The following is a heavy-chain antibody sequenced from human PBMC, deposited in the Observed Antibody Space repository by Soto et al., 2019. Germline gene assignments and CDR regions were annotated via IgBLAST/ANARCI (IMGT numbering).Heavy chain of an antibody. Sequence: ETLSLTCPVSGVSMTEYFWSWIRQSPGKGLEWIGYTYYVGSTDYNHSLKSRVTISVDTSKRQLSLRLTSVTAADTAVYYCARDGYDGSGSPYPAYWGPGTQVTVYS. J-gene: IGHJ4*02. CDR2: TYYVGST. D-gene: IGHD3-10*01. CDR3: ARDGYDGSGSPYPAY. CDR1: GVSMTEYF. V-gene: IGHV4-59*01.